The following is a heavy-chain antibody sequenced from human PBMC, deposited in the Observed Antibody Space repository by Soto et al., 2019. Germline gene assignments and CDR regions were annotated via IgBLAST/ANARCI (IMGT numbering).Heavy chain of an antibody. CDR3: AKSRIVATINFVYYGMDV. CDR2: ISHDASIK. V-gene: IGHV3-30*18. Sequence: GGSLRLSGAASGFSFSIYGMHWVRQAPGKGLEWVALISHDASIKYYGESVKGRFTISRDSSKNTLSLQMNSLRVEDTAVYYCAKSRIVATINFVYYGMDVWGQGTTVTVSS. CDR1: GFSFSIYG. D-gene: IGHD5-12*01. J-gene: IGHJ6*02.